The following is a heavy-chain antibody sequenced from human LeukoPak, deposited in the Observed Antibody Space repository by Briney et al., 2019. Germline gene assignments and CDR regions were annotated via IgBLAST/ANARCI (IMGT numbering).Heavy chain of an antibody. V-gene: IGHV2-70*04. J-gene: IGHJ4*02. CDR1: GFSLSTSAMR. Sequence: SGPTLVKPTQTLTLTCTFSGFSLSTSAMRVSWIRQPPGKALEWLARIDWDDDKLYSTSLKTRLTISKDTSKNQVILSMTNMDPVDTATYYCARIFGFGELYFDYWGQGILVTVSS. CDR2: IDWDDDK. D-gene: IGHD3-10*01. CDR3: ARIFGFGELYFDY.